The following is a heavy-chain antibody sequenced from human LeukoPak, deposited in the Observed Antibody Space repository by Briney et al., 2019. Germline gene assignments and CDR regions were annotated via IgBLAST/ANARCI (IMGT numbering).Heavy chain of an antibody. CDR2: INHSGST. CDR1: GGSFSGYY. V-gene: IGHV4-34*01. Sequence: SETLSLTCAVYGGSFSGYYWSWIRQPPGKGLEWIGEINHSGSTNYNPSLKSRVTISVDTSKNQFSLKPSSVTAADTAVYYCARPGIAVAGRWGFDYWGQGTLVTVSS. J-gene: IGHJ4*02. CDR3: ARPGIAVAGRWGFDY. D-gene: IGHD6-19*01.